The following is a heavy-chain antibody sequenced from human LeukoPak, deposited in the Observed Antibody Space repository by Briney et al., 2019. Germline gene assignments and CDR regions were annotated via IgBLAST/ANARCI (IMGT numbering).Heavy chain of an antibody. J-gene: IGHJ4*02. CDR2: IYYSGST. CDR1: GGSISSGDYY. D-gene: IGHD3-10*01. V-gene: IGHV4-30-4*01. Sequence: SSETLSLTCTVSGGSISSGDYYWSWIRQPPGKGLEWIGYIYYSGSTYYNPSLKSRVTISVDTSKNQFSLKLSSVTAADTAVYYCARGAMVRGVIPRFDYWGQGTLATVSS. CDR3: ARGAMVRGVIPRFDY.